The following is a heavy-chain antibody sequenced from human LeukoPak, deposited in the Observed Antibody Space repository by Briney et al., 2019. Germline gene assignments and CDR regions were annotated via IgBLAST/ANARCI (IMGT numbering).Heavy chain of an antibody. CDR1: GGTFSSYA. CDR2: IFPIFGTA. J-gene: IGHJ4*02. CDR3: AREYYYDSSGYYYVIDY. Sequence: SVKVSCKASGGTFSSYAISWVRQAPGQGREWMGRIFPIFGTAHYAQKLQGRVTITTDESTSTAYMELSSLRSEDTAVYYCAREYYYDSSGYYYVIDYWGQGTLVTVSS. D-gene: IGHD3-22*01. V-gene: IGHV1-69*05.